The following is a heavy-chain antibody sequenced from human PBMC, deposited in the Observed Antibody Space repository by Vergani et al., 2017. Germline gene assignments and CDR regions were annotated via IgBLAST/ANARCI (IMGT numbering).Heavy chain of an antibody. CDR2: IYYSGTT. D-gene: IGHD5-12*01. CDR1: GGSISSSSYY. J-gene: IGHJ3*02. Sequence: QLQLQESGPGLVKPSETLSLTCTVSGGSISSSSYYWGWIRQPPGKGLDWIGSIYYSGTTYYNPSLQSRVTISVDPSKNRFSLKVSSVTAADTAVYYCARLLVDMEAFDIWGQGTMVTVSS. CDR3: ARLLVDMEAFDI. V-gene: IGHV4-39*01.